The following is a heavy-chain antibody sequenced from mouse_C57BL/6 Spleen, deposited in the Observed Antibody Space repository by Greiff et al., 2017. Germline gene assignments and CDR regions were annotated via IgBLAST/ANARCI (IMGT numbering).Heavy chain of an antibody. CDR3: ARIDGTYAMDY. D-gene: IGHD1-1*01. CDR2: INPNNGGT. CDR1: GYTFTDYY. V-gene: IGHV1-26*01. Sequence: EVQLQQSGPELVKPGASVKISCKASGYTFTDYYMNWVKQSHGKSLEWIGDINPNNGGTSYNQKFKGKATLTVDKSSSTAYMELRSLTSEGSAVYYCARIDGTYAMDYWGQGTSVTVSS. J-gene: IGHJ4*01.